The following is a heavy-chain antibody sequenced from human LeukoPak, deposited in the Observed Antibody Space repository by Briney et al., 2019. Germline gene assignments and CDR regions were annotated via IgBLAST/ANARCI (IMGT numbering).Heavy chain of an antibody. CDR3: ARHSSRGHYYDFDF. D-gene: IGHD3-22*01. CDR2: IVPVIGVA. V-gene: IGHV1-69*02. Sequence: GVSVKVSCKAPGDTLITHFISWVRQAPGQGLEWVGRIVPVIGVATYAQSLQGRVIITADRSTNTAYMELSSLRFEDSAVYFCARHSSRGHYYDFDFWGQGSLVTVSS. CDR1: GDTLITHF. J-gene: IGHJ4*02.